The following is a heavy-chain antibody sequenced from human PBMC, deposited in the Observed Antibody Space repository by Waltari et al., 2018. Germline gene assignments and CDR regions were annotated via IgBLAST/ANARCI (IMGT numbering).Heavy chain of an antibody. CDR3: TRAPLRGPSKDAFDI. CDR2: IRSKAYGGTT. J-gene: IGHJ3*02. Sequence: EVQLVESGGGLVQPGRSLRLSCTASGFTFGDYAMSWVRQAPGKGLEWVGFIRSKAYGGTTEYAASVKGRFTISRDDSKSIAYLQMNSLKTEDTAVYYCTRAPLRGPSKDAFDIWGQGTMVTVSS. V-gene: IGHV3-49*04. CDR1: GFTFGDYA.